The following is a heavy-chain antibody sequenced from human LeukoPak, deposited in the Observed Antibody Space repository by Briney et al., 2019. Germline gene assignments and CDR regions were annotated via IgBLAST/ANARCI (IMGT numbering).Heavy chain of an antibody. CDR3: ARVRLGEFRKGARPLTGYYYMDV. Sequence: PSETLSLTCAVYGGSFSGYYCSWIRQPPGKGLEWIGEINHSGSTNYNPSLKSRVTISVDTSKNQFSLKLSAVTAADTAVYYCARVRLGEFRKGARPLTGYYYMDVWGKGTTVTVSS. J-gene: IGHJ6*03. CDR1: GGSFSGYY. CDR2: INHSGST. V-gene: IGHV4-34*01. D-gene: IGHD3-16*01.